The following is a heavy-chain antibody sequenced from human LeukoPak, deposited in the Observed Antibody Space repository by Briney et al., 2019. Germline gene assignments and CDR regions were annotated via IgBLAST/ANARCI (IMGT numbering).Heavy chain of an antibody. CDR3: ARTLWFGEPIDP. J-gene: IGHJ5*02. V-gene: IGHV1-2*02. CDR1: GYTFTGYY. CDR2: INPNSGGT. D-gene: IGHD3-10*01. Sequence: ASVKVSCKASGYTFTGYYMHWVRQAPGQGLEWMRWINPNSGGTNYAQKFQGRVTMTRDTSISTAYMELSRLRSDDTAVYYCARTLWFGEPIDPWGQGTLVTVSS.